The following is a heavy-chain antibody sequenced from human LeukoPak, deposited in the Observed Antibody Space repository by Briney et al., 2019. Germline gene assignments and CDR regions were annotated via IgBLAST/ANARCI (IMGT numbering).Heavy chain of an antibody. CDR1: EYTFTGYY. V-gene: IGHV1-2*02. CDR3: ARTAVGTMVRGRFYFYGMDV. CDR2: INPNRGRT. D-gene: IGHD3-10*01. J-gene: IGHJ6*02. Sequence: ASVKVSCKVSEYTFTGYYMHWVRQAPGQGLEWMGWINPNRGRTNYEQKFQGRVTMTWDTSISTAYMDLSRLRSDDTAVYYCARTAVGTMVRGRFYFYGMDVWGQGTTVTVSS.